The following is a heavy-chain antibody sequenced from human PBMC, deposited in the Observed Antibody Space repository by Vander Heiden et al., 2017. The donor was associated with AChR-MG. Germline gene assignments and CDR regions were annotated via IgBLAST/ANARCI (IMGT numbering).Heavy chain of an antibody. J-gene: IGHJ6*02. CDR1: GGTFSRYA. CDR3: ARWAYYYDSSGYPKDYYYYGMDV. CDR2: SIPIFGTA. Sequence: QVQLVQSGAEVKKPGSSVKVSCKASGGTFSRYALHWVRQAPGQGLEWMGGSIPIFGTANYAQKFQGRVTITADESTSTAYMELSSLRSEDTAVYYCARWAYYYDSSGYPKDYYYYGMDVWGQGTTVTVSS. D-gene: IGHD3-22*01. V-gene: IGHV1-69*01.